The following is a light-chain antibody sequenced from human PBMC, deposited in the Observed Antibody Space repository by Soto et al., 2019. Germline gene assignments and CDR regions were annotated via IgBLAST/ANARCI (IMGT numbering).Light chain of an antibody. CDR2: EVS. J-gene: IGLJ2*01. CDR1: SSDVGGYNY. CDR3: SSDAGRNNVV. Sequence: QSALTQPPSASGSPGQSVTISCTGTSSDVGGYNYVSWYQHHPGKAPKLIIYEVSQRPSGVPDRFSGSKSGNTASLTVSGLQADDEAVYHCSSDAGRNNVVLGGGTKVTVL. V-gene: IGLV2-8*01.